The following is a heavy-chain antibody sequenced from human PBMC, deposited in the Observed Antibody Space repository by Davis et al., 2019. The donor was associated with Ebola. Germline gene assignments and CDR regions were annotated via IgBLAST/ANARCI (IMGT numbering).Heavy chain of an antibody. V-gene: IGHV1-8*02. Sequence: AASVKVSCKASGYTLTNYDINWVRQATGQGLEWMGWMNPNSGNTGYAQKFQGRVTMTRNISISIAYMELNSLRSEDTAVYYCARRVGARSGFDYWGQGVPVTVSS. CDR2: MNPNSGNT. CDR3: ARRVGARSGFDY. CDR1: GYTLTNYD. J-gene: IGHJ4*02. D-gene: IGHD1-26*01.